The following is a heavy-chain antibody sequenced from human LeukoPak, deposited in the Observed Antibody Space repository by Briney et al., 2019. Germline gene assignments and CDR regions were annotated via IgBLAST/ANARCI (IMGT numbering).Heavy chain of an antibody. J-gene: IGHJ1*01. V-gene: IGHV3-30-3*01. Sequence: GGSLRLSCAASGFTFSSYAMHWVRQAPGKGLEWVAVISYDGSNKYYADSVKGRSTISRDNSKNTLYLQMNSLRAEDTAVYYCARDIAAAVPAEYFQHWGQGTLVTVSS. D-gene: IGHD6-13*01. CDR1: GFTFSSYA. CDR2: ISYDGSNK. CDR3: ARDIAAAVPAEYFQH.